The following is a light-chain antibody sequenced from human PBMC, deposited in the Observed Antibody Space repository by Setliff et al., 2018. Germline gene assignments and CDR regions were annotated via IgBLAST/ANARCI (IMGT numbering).Light chain of an antibody. CDR3: SSYTSSSTYVV. Sequence: QSALTQPASVSGSPGQSITISCTGTSSDVGGYNYVSWYQQHPGKAPKLMIYGVSKRPSGVSNRFSGSKSGNTASLTISGLQAEDEADYYCSSYTSSSTYVVFGRGTQLPS. J-gene: IGLJ2*01. V-gene: IGLV2-14*01. CDR1: SSDVGGYNY. CDR2: GVS.